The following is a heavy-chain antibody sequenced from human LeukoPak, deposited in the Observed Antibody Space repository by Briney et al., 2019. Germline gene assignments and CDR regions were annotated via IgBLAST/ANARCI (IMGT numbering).Heavy chain of an antibody. V-gene: IGHV3-15*01. J-gene: IGHJ3*02. CDR1: GFTFSNAW. CDR3: TTDYYGSGSYPDAFDI. CDR2: IKCKTDGGTT. Sequence: PGGSLRLSCAASGFTFSNAWMSWVRQAPGKGLEWVGRIKCKTDGGTTDYAAPVKGRFTISRDDSKNTLYLQMNSLKTEDTAVYYCTTDYYGSGSYPDAFDIWGRGTMVTVSS. D-gene: IGHD3-10*01.